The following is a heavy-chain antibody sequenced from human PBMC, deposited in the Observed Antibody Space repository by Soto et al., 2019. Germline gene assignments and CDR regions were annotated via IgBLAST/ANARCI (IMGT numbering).Heavy chain of an antibody. J-gene: IGHJ3*02. CDR2: IRSKASGGTA. CDR3: TRAPLGVRPFDM. CDR1: VFTFGDYA. Sequence: EVQLVESGGDLVQPGRSLRLSCTISVFTFGDYAMSWLRQAPGKGLEWVSFIRSKASGGTAEYAASVKGRFTISRDDSKSIAYLQMNSLETEDTAVYYCTRAPLGVRPFDMWGQGTMVTVSS. D-gene: IGHD3-16*01. V-gene: IGHV3-49*03.